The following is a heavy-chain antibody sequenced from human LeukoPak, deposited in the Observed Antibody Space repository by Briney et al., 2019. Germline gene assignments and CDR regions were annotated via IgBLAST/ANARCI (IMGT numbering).Heavy chain of an antibody. CDR2: IDHSGST. V-gene: IGHV4-34*01. CDR1: GGSFSGYY. D-gene: IGHD2-2*01. J-gene: IGHJ5*02. CDR3: ARARPASYCSSTSCYFLYNWFDP. Sequence: SETLSLTCAVYGGSFSGYYWSWIRQPPGTGLEWIGEIDHSGSTNYNPSLKSRVAISVDTSKNQFSLKLSSVTAADTAVYYCARARPASYCSSTSCYFLYNWFDPWGQGTLVTVSS.